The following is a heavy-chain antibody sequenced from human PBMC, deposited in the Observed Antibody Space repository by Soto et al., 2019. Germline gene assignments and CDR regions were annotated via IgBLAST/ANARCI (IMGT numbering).Heavy chain of an antibody. V-gene: IGHV3-30-3*01. Sequence: GGSLRLSCAASGFTFSSYAMHWVRQAPGKGLEWVAVISYDGSNKYYADSVKGRFTISRDNSKNTLYLQMNSLRAEDTAVYYCAREIHRIAVAGPEPLDYWGQGTLVTVSS. CDR2: ISYDGSNK. D-gene: IGHD6-19*01. J-gene: IGHJ4*02. CDR3: AREIHRIAVAGPEPLDY. CDR1: GFTFSSYA.